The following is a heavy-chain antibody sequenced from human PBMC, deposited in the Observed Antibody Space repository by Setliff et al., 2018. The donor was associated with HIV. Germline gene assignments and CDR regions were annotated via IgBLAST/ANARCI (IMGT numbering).Heavy chain of an antibody. D-gene: IGHD6-19*01. V-gene: IGHV4-39*02. CDR1: GGSIYSRGFF. CDR3: ARDSGWWQIGY. CDR2: ISYRGEN. J-gene: IGHJ4*02. Sequence: PSETLSLTCTVSGGSIYSRGFFWGWVRQPPGKGLEWIGSISYRGENHYNPSFMSRVAISADTSKNQYSLNLRSVTASDTAVYYCARDSGWWQIGYWGQGTLVTVSS.